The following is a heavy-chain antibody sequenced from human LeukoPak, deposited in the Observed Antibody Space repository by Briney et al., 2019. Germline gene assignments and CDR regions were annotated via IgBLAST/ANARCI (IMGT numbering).Heavy chain of an antibody. J-gene: IGHJ3*02. CDR3: ARDLLLWFGELSYDSVRAFDI. D-gene: IGHD3-10*01. CDR2: ISAYNGNT. V-gene: IGHV1-18*01. Sequence: ASVKVSCKASGYTFTSYGISWVRQAPGQGLEWMGWISAYNGNTNYAQKLQGRVTMTTDTSTSTAYMELRSLRSDDTAVYYCARDLLLWFGELSYDSVRAFDIWGQGTMVTVSS. CDR1: GYTFTSYG.